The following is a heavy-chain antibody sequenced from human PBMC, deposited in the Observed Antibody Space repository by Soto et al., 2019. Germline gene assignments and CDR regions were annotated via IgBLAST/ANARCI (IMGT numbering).Heavy chain of an antibody. D-gene: IGHD3-10*01. J-gene: IGHJ2*01. Sequence: QVQLQESGPGLVKPSQTLSLTCTVSGGSISSGDYYWSWIRQPPGKGLEWIGYIYYSGCTYYNPSLKRRVTISVDTSKNQFSLKLSSVTAADTAVYYCARVAGTFYWYFDLWGRGTLVTVSS. V-gene: IGHV4-30-4*01. CDR3: ARVAGTFYWYFDL. CDR1: GGSISSGDYY. CDR2: IYYSGCT.